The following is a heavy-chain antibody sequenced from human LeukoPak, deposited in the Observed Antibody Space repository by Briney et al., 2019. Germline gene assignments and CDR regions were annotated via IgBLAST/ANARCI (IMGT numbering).Heavy chain of an antibody. D-gene: IGHD3-10*01. CDR2: IYYSGI. CDR3: ARQLGTYYYGSWSPPNWFDP. Sequence: SETLSLTCTVSGGSIRSSSYYWGWIRQPPGKGLEWIGTIYYSGIYYNSSLKSRVTISVNTSKNQLSLNLSSLTAADTAVYYCARQLGTYYYGSWSPPNWFDPWGQGTLVTVSS. V-gene: IGHV4-39*01. J-gene: IGHJ5*02. CDR1: GGSIRSSSYY.